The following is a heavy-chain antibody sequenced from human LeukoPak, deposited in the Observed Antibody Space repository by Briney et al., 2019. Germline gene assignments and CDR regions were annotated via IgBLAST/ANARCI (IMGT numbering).Heavy chain of an antibody. CDR2: IWYDGSNK. V-gene: IGHV3-33*08. CDR1: GFTFSNYG. J-gene: IGHJ4*02. CDR3: ARGVDYYENSGTIDY. Sequence: GGSLRLSCAAFGFTFSNYGIHWVRQAPGKGLEWVAIIWYDGSNKKYEDSVKGRFTISRDNSKNTLYLQMNSLRAEDTAVYYCARGVDYYENSGTIDYWGQGTLVTVSS. D-gene: IGHD3-22*01.